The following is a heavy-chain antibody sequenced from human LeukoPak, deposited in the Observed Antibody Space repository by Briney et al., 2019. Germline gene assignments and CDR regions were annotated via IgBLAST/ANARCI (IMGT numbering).Heavy chain of an antibody. CDR1: GGSISSGGYY. V-gene: IGHV3-11*04. CDR3: ARAPNFWTYYFDY. Sequence: LSLTCTVSGGSISSGGYYWSWIRQHPGKGLEWVSYITSSGSTMYYADSVKGRFTVSRDNAKNSLYLQMNSLRAEDTAVYYCARAPNFWTYYFDYWGQGTLVTVSS. CDR2: ITSSGSTM. J-gene: IGHJ4*02. D-gene: IGHD3/OR15-3a*01.